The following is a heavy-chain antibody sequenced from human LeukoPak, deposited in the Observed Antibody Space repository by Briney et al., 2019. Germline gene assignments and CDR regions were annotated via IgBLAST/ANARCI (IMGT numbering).Heavy chain of an antibody. V-gene: IGHV4-34*01. J-gene: IGHJ1*01. CDR3: ARKGRSSGPFQH. CDR1: GGSFSDYY. CDR2: ISHSGST. D-gene: IGHD6-19*01. Sequence: SETLSLTCVYGGSFSDYYWSWIRQPPGKGLEWIGKISHSGSTNYNPSLKSRVTISVDTSKNQFSLNLNSVTAADTAVYYCARKGRSSGPFQHWGQGTLVTVSS.